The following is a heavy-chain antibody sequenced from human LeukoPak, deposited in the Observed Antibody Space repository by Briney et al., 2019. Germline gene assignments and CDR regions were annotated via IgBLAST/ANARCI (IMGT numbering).Heavy chain of an antibody. V-gene: IGHV4-61*01. J-gene: IGHJ4*02. CDR2: IYYSGSS. CDR1: GGSISSGSYY. Sequence: SETLSLTCTVSGGSISSGSYYWSWIRQPPGKGLEWIGYIYYSGSSNYNPSLKSRVTISVDTSKNQISLKLSSVTAADTAVYYCARANRYDLDFDYWGQGTLVTVSS. D-gene: IGHD5-12*01. CDR3: ARANRYDLDFDY.